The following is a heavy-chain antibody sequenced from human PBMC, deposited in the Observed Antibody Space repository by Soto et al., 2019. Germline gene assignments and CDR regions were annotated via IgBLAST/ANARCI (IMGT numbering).Heavy chain of an antibody. V-gene: IGHV5-51*01. J-gene: IGHJ4*02. CDR1: GYSFTSYW. Sequence: GESLKISCKGSGYSFTSYWSGWVRQMPGKGLEWMGIIYPGDSDTRYSPSFQGQVTISADKSISTAYLQWSSLKASDTAMYYCARRGTGYSSGWYFDYWGQGTLVTVSS. CDR3: ARRGTGYSSGWYFDY. CDR2: IYPGDSDT. D-gene: IGHD6-19*01.